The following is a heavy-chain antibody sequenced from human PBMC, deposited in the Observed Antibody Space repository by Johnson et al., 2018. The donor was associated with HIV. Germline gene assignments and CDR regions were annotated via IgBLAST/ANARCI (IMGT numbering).Heavy chain of an antibody. Sequence: QVQLVESGGGVVQPWRSLRLSCAASGFIFSGFGLHWVRQAPGKGLEWVASISYDGGNKYYTKSVKGRFTISRDNSKNTLDLQMGSLRAEDMAVYYCARGFYDILTGFDAFDIWGQGTMVTVSS. V-gene: IGHV3-30*03. CDR1: GFIFSGFG. CDR3: ARGFYDILTGFDAFDI. J-gene: IGHJ3*02. CDR2: ISYDGGNK. D-gene: IGHD3-9*01.